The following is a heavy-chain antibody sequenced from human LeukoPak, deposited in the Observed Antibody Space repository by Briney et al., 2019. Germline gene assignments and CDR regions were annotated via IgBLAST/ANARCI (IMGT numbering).Heavy chain of an antibody. V-gene: IGHV1-2*02. J-gene: IGHJ6*03. CDR1: GYSFTGYY. Sequence: GASVKVSCKASGYSFTGYYIHWVRQAPGQGLEWMGWINPDDGVSKSAQKFQGRVAMTRDTSISTAYMELSRLRSDDTAVYYCARRAPIAAAGTAFYYYYYMDVWGKGTTVTVSS. CDR3: ARRAPIAAAGTAFYYYYYMDV. D-gene: IGHD6-13*01. CDR2: INPDDGVS.